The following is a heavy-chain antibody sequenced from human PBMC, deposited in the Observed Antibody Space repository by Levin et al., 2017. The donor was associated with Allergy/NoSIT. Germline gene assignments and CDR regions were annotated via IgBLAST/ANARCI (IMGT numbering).Heavy chain of an antibody. CDR3: AQRDYSSDTSKWFES. J-gene: IGHJ5*01. V-gene: IGHV2-5*02. CDR1: GFSLSTAAVG. D-gene: IGHD3-10*01. Sequence: KESGPTLVKPTETLTLTCTVSGFSLSTAAVGVGWFRQAPGKALEWLALIYWDDDNRYSPSLKTRLTITKDTSKNQVVLTVSNVDPVDTGTYYCAQRDYSSDTSKWFESWGQGTLVTVSS. CDR2: IYWDDDN.